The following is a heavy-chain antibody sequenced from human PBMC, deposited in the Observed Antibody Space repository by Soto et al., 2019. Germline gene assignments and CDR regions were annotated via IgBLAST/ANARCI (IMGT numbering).Heavy chain of an antibody. CDR3: ARFLANWFDP. CDR2: IYYSGST. Sequence: SETLSLTCTVSGGSISSSSYYWGWIRQPPGKGLEWIGSIYYSGSTYYNPSLKSRVTISVDTSKNQFSLKLSSVTAADTAVYYCARFLANWFDPWAREPWSPSPQ. CDR1: GGSISSSSYY. V-gene: IGHV4-39*01. J-gene: IGHJ5*02.